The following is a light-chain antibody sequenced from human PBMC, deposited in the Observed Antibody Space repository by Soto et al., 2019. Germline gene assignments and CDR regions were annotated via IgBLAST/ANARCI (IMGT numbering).Light chain of an antibody. CDR2: GNS. Sequence: QSVLAQPPSVSGAPGQRVTISCTGSSSNIGAGYGVHWYQQLPGTAPKLLIYGNSNRPSGVPDRFSCSKSGTSASLAITGLQAEDEADYHCQSYDSSLSGWVFGGGTKLTVL. CDR3: QSYDSSLSGWV. V-gene: IGLV1-40*01. CDR1: SSNIGAGYG. J-gene: IGLJ3*02.